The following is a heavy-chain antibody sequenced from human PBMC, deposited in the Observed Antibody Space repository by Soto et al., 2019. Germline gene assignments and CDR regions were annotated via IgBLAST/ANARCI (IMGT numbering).Heavy chain of an antibody. CDR2: VSHDGRKT. Sequence: QVQLVESGGGEVQPGTSLRLSCIASGFIFSNNGMHWVRQAPGKGLEWVALVSHDGRKTFYADSVKGRLTIYRDNSKNMVYAHVNSQGTEYPAVCRCERCLSEWGSGATVYGMDAWGQVSTVTV. CDR3: ERCLSEWGSGATVYGMDA. CDR1: GFIFSNNG. J-gene: IGHJ6*02. V-gene: IGHV3-30*03. D-gene: IGHD1-26*01.